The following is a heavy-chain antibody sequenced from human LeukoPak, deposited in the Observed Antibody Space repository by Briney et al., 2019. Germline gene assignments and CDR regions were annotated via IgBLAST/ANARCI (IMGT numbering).Heavy chain of an antibody. CDR2: IIPIFGTA. J-gene: IGHJ3*02. CDR3: ARDTPDAFDI. Sequence: ASVKVSCKASGGTFSSYAISWVRQAPGQGLEWMGGIIPIFGTANYAQKFQGRVTITADKSTSTAYMELSSLRPEDTAVYYCARDTPDAFDIWGQGTMVTVSS. CDR1: GGTFSSYA. V-gene: IGHV1-69*06.